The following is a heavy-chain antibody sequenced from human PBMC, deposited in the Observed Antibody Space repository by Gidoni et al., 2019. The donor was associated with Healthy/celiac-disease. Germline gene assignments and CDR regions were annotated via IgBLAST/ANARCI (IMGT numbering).Heavy chain of an antibody. D-gene: IGHD3-10*01. CDR2: IYYSGST. CDR1: VGSISSSSYY. V-gene: IGHV4-39*01. CDR3: ARHEWFRELNYGMDV. J-gene: IGHJ6*02. Sequence: QLQLQESGPGLVKLSETLSLTCTVSVGSISSSSYYWGWIRQPPGKGLGWIGSIYYSGSTYYNPSLKSRVTISVDTSKNQFSLKLSSVTAADTAVYYCARHEWFRELNYGMDVWGQGTTVTVSS.